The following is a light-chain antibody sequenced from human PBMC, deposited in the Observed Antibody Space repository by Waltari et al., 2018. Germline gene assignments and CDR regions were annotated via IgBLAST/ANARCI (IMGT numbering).Light chain of an antibody. CDR3: QQYGNSPPYT. CDR2: GAS. V-gene: IGKV3-20*01. J-gene: IGKJ2*01. CDR1: QSVDSTY. Sequence: EIVFTQSPATLSLSPGDRSTLSCTASQSVDSTYLAWFQQKPGQAPRLLIYGASSRATGIPDRFSGSASGTGFTLTISRLEPEDFAIYYCQQYGNSPPYTFGQGTKLEIK.